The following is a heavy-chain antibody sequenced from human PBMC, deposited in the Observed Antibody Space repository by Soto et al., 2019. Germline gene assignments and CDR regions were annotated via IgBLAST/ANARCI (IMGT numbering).Heavy chain of an antibody. CDR1: GFTFSSFS. J-gene: IGHJ4*02. Sequence: GGSLRLSCAASGFTFSSFSMHWVRQAPGKGLEWVAVICGSGGGTYYADSVKGRFIISRDNSKNTLYLQMNSLRAEDTAVYYCARDGQWLPRDGLRSSYYFDYWGQGTLVTVSS. D-gene: IGHD6-19*01. CDR3: ARDGQWLPRDGLRSSYYFDY. V-gene: IGHV3-23*01. CDR2: ICGSGGGT.